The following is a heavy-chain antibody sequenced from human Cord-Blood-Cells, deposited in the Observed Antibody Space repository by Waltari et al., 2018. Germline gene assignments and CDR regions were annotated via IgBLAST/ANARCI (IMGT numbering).Heavy chain of an antibody. D-gene: IGHD7-27*01. Sequence: QVQLQQWGAGLLKPSETLSLTCAVYGGSFSGYYWSWIRQPPGKGLEWIGEINHSGSTNYNPSLKSRVTISVDTSKNQFSLKLSSVTAADTAVYYCVRGAGDPFYYFDYWGQGTLVTVSS. J-gene: IGHJ4*02. CDR2: INHSGST. CDR3: VRGAGDPFYYFDY. V-gene: IGHV4-34*01. CDR1: GGSFSGYY.